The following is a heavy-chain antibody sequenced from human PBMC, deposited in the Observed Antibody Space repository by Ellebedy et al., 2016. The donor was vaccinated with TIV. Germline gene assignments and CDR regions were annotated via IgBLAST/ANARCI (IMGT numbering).Heavy chain of an antibody. CDR2: ISYDGSNE. CDR3: ARDPQKHHFDY. V-gene: IGHV3-30*03. CDR1: GFTFSSYA. Sequence: PGGSLRLSCAASGFTFSSYAMHRVRQVPGKGLEWVAAISYDGSNEFYEDSVRGRFTISRDNSKNTLFLQMNSLRAEDTAMYYCARDPQKHHFDYWGQGTLVTVSS. J-gene: IGHJ4*02.